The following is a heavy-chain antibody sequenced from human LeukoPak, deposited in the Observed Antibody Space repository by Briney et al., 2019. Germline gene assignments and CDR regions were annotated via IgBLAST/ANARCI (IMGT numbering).Heavy chain of an antibody. V-gene: IGHV3-30-3*01. Sequence: GGSLRLSCAVSGFTFSTYVMHWVRQAPGKGLEWATVISHDGSNKDYTDSVKGRFTISRDNSNKKLYLQMDSLGAEDTAVYYCARDATGLDRGDYGGIDYWGQGTLVTVSS. J-gene: IGHJ4*02. CDR2: ISHDGSNK. D-gene: IGHD4-17*01. CDR3: ARDATGLDRGDYGGIDY. CDR1: GFTFSTYV.